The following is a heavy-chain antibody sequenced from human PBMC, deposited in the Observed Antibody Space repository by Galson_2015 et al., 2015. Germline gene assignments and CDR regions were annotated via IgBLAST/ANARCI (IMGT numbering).Heavy chain of an antibody. D-gene: IGHD3-10*01. Sequence: SLRLSCAASGFIFSSYAMHWVRQAPGKGLEWVSAISGSGGNASYADSVKGRFTISRDNSKNTLYLQMNSLRVEDTAVYHCAKGPYGSGNFDYWGQGTLVTVSS. J-gene: IGHJ4*02. CDR3: AKGPYGSGNFDY. CDR1: GFIFSSYA. CDR2: ISGSGGNA. V-gene: IGHV3-23*01.